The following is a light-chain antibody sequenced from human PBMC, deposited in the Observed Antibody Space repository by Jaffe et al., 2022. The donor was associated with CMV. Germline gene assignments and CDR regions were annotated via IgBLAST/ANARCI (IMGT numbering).Light chain of an antibody. V-gene: IGLV1-51*02. J-gene: IGLJ3*02. CDR3: ETWDNSHWV. Sequence: QSVLTQPPSVSAAPGQKVTISCSGHSSNIGNNYVSWYQQLPGTAPKLLIYEDNKRPSGIPDRFSGSKSGTSAALGITGLQTGDEAYYYCETWDNSHWVFGGGTKLTVL. CDR2: EDN. CDR1: SSNIGNNY.